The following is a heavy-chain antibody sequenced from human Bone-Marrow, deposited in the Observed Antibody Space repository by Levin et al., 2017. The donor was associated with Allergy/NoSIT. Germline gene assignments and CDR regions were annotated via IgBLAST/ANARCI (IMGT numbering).Heavy chain of an antibody. J-gene: IGHJ4*02. CDR3: ARTEFDSLSGYYYFDY. D-gene: IGHD3-3*01. CDR1: GYTFTGYY. Sequence: KTGGSLRLSCRASGYTFTGYYVHWVRQAPGQGFEWMGWINPNTGGTNFAHKFQGKVIMTSDTSITTAYMELTRLSSDDTAVYYCARTEFDSLSGYYYFDYWGQGTLVTVSS. V-gene: IGHV1-2*02. CDR2: INPNTGGT.